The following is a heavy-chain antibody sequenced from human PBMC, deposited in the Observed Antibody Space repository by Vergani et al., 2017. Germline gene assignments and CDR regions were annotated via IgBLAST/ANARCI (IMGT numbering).Heavy chain of an antibody. V-gene: IGHV4-38-2*02. CDR3: ARGVSGGDYVDY. J-gene: IGHJ4*02. D-gene: IGHD4-17*01. CDR2: IYHSGST. CDR1: GYSISSGYY. Sequence: QVQLQESGPGLVKPSETLSLTCTVSGYSISSGYYWGWIRQPPGKGLEWIGSIYHSGSTYYNPSLKSRVTISVDTSKNQFSLKLSSVTAADTAVYYCARGVSGGDYVDYWGQGTLVTVSS.